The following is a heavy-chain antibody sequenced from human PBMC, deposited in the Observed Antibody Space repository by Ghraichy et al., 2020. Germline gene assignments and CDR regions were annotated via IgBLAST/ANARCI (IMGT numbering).Heavy chain of an antibody. V-gene: IGHV3-23*01. J-gene: IGHJ4*02. D-gene: IGHD6-13*01. CDR3: AKGRLVRSFIAAAGTFDY. CDR2: VSGSGANT. Sequence: GGSLRLSCAASGFSFSSYALSWVRQAPGKGLEWVSAVSGSGANTYYADSVKGRFTISRDISKNTLYLQMNSLRAEDTAVYYCAKGRLVRSFIAAAGTFDYLGQGTLVTGSS. CDR1: GFSFSSYA.